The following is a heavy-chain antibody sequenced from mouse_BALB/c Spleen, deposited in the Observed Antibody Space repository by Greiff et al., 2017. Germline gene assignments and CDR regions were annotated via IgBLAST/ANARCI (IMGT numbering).Heavy chain of an antibody. CDR1: GFTFSSYA. CDR2: ISSGGST. Sequence: EVKLMESGGGLVKPGGSLKLSCAASGFTFSSYAMSWVRQTPEKRLEWVASISSGGSTYYPDSVKGRFTISRDNARNILYLQMSSLRSEDTAMYYCARGTYGNYGYFDVWGAGTTVTVSS. V-gene: IGHV5-6-5*01. J-gene: IGHJ1*01. CDR3: ARGTYGNYGYFDV. D-gene: IGHD2-1*01.